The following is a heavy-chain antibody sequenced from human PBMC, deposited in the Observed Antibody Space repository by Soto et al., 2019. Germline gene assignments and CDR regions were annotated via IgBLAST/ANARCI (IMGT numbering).Heavy chain of an antibody. V-gene: IGHV1-69*01. CDR2: IIPIFGTA. D-gene: IGHD3-3*01. CDR3: ARNQRFLEWLEGYYGMDV. CDR1: GGTFSSYA. J-gene: IGHJ6*02. Sequence: QVQLVQSGAEVKKPGSSVKVSCKASGGTFSSYAISWVRQAPGQGLEWMGGIIPIFGTANYAQKFQGRVTITADESTSTAYMELSSLRSEDTAVYYCARNQRFLEWLEGYYGMDVWGQGTTVTVSS.